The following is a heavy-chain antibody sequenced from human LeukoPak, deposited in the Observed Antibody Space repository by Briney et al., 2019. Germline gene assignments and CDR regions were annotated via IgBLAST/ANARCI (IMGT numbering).Heavy chain of an antibody. Sequence: SVKVSCKASGGTFSSYAISWVRQAPGQGLEWMGGIIPIFGTANYAQKFQGRVTMTRNTSISTAYMELSSLRSEDTAVYYCARGLLVGGSGSEHDYWGQGTLVTVSS. D-gene: IGHD3-10*01. CDR1: GGTFSSYA. CDR2: IIPIFGTA. V-gene: IGHV1-69*05. J-gene: IGHJ4*02. CDR3: ARGLLVGGSGSEHDY.